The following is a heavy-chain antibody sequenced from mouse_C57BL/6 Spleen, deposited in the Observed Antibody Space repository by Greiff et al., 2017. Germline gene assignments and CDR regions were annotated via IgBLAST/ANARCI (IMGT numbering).Heavy chain of an antibody. CDR1: GYTFTDYN. V-gene: IGHV1-18*01. D-gene: IGHD1-1*01. CDR2: INPNNGGT. J-gene: IGHJ1*03. Sequence: EVQLQQSGPELVKPGASVKIPCKASGYTFTDYNMDWVKQSHGKSLEWIGDINPNNGGTIYNQKFKGKATLTVDKSSSTAYMELRSLTSEDTAVYYCASRFTTVVDGWYFDVWGTGTTVTVSS. CDR3: ASRFTTVVDGWYFDV.